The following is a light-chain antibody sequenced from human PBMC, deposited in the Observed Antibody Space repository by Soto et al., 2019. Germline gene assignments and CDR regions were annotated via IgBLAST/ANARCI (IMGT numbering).Light chain of an antibody. CDR2: GNS. CDR1: SSNIGSYT. CDR3: QSYDSSLSEV. J-gene: IGLJ3*02. V-gene: IGLV1-40*01. Sequence: QSVLTQPPSASGTPGQRVTISCSGSSSNIGSYTVTWYQHLPGTAPKLLMYGNSNRPSGVPDRFSGSKSGTSASLAITGLQAEDEADYYCQSYDSSLSEVFGGGTKVTVL.